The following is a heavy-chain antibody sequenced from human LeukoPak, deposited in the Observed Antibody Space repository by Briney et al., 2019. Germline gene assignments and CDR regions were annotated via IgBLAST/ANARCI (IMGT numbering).Heavy chain of an antibody. J-gene: IGHJ4*02. CDR1: GLTFSRNA. CDR3: GRDGSGSCTD. CDR2: IAHHGSNK. V-gene: IGHV3-30*02. Sequence: PGGSLRLSRAASGLTFSRNAIHWVRQGPGKGLEWVSYIAHHGSNKYYADSVKGRFTISRDNSKRTLYLQMNSLRADDTAVYYCGRDGSGSCTDWGQGTLVTVSS. D-gene: IGHD3-10*01.